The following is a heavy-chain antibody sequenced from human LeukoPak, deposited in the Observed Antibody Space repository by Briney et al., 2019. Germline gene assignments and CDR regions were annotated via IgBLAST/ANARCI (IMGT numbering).Heavy chain of an antibody. CDR2: ISGSGGST. D-gene: IGHD6-13*01. V-gene: IGHV3-23*01. CDR3: AKDYDSSSWYAPYEFDH. Sequence: GGSLRLSCAASGFTFSSYAMSWVRQAPGKGLEWVSAISGSGGSTYYADSVKGRFTISRDNSKNTLYLQMSSLRAEDTAVYYCAKDYDSSSWYAPYEFDHWGQGTLVTVSS. J-gene: IGHJ4*02. CDR1: GFTFSSYA.